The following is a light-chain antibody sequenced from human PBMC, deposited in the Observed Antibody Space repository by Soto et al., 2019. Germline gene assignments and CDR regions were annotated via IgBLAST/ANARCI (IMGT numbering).Light chain of an antibody. V-gene: IGKV3-15*01. CDR2: GAS. J-gene: IGKJ1*01. CDR1: QSVSLS. Sequence: ILRTQSPATLSVSLGHSATLSCRASQSVSLSLAWYQMRPGQPPRLLIYGASTRATDIPARFSGSGSGTDFTLTISSLQPDDFATYYCQHYNSYSEAFAQGTKVDIK. CDR3: QHYNSYSEA.